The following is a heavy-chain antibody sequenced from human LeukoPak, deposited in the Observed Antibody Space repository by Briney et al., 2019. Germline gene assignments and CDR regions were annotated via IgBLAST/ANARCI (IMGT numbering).Heavy chain of an antibody. J-gene: IGHJ4*02. CDR3: ARNRGDPSYLDY. Sequence: GGSLRLVCTAYGFIFTGGSVNSVRQAPGKGLEWVSSISTSSSYIYYADSVKGRFTISRNNPKNSLYLQMNSLRAEDTAVYYCARNRGDPSYLDYWGQGTLVTVSS. D-gene: IGHD4-17*01. CDR2: ISTSSSYI. CDR1: GFIFTGGS. V-gene: IGHV3-21*01.